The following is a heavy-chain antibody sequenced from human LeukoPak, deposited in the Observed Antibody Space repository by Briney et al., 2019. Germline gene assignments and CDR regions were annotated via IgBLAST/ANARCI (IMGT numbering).Heavy chain of an antibody. CDR2: ISGSGGST. Sequence: PGGSLRLSCAASGFTFDNYGINWVRHAPGKGLEWVSAISGSGGSTYYADSVKGRFTISRDNSKNTLYLQMNSLRAEDTAVYYCAKRRGLELLYYYYMDVWGKGTTVTISS. V-gene: IGHV3-23*01. D-gene: IGHD1-7*01. J-gene: IGHJ6*03. CDR1: GFTFDNYG. CDR3: AKRRGLELLYYYYMDV.